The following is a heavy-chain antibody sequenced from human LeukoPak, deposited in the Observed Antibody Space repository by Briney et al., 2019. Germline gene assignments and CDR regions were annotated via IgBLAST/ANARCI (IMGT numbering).Heavy chain of an antibody. D-gene: IGHD3-9*01. V-gene: IGHV4-34*01. CDR1: GGSFSGYY. J-gene: IGHJ3*02. Sequence: SETLSLTCAVYGGSFSGYYWSWIRQPPGKGLEWIGEINHSGSTNYNPSLKSRVTISVDTSKNQFPLKLSSVTAADTAVYYCARGGIRYFDWFPNRDAFDIWGQGTMVTVSS. CDR3: ARGGIRYFDWFPNRDAFDI. CDR2: INHSGST.